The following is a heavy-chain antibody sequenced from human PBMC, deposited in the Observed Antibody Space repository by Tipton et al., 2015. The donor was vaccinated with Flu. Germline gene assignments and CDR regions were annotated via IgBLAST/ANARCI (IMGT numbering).Heavy chain of an antibody. CDR1: GYTFTSYW. CDR2: IYPGDSDT. V-gene: IGHV5-51*01. Sequence: VQLVQSGAEMKRPGESLTISCKASGYTFTSYWIAWVRQMPGKGLEWMASIYPGDSDTRYSQSLQGQVTISADKSIDTAYLQWSELKASDSANYYCARRGMDEMATTLDFWGQGTLVSVSS. D-gene: IGHD5-24*01. CDR3: ARRGMDEMATTLDF. J-gene: IGHJ4*02.